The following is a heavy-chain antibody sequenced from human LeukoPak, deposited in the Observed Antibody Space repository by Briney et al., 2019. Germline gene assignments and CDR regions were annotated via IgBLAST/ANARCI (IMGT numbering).Heavy chain of an antibody. CDR2: IDPSDSYT. J-gene: IGHJ3*02. D-gene: IGHD1-1*01. V-gene: IGHV5-10-1*01. Sequence: GESLKISCKGSGYSFTSYWISWVRQMPGKGLEWMGRIDPSDSYTNYSPSFQGHVTISADKSISTAYLQWSSLKASDTAMYYCARPHNWSDNAFDIWGQGTMVTVSS. CDR1: GYSFTSYW. CDR3: ARPHNWSDNAFDI.